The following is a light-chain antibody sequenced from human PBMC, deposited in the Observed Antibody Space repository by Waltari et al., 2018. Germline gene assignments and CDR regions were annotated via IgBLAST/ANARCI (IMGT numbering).Light chain of an antibody. Sequence: DIVLTQSPAILSLSPGERASLSCRASQSVTNYLAWYQQKPGQAPRLLIYDTSNRATGIPGRFSGSGFGTDFTLTISSLEPEDFAVYYCQRRRDWPLTFGGGTKVEIK. V-gene: IGKV3-11*01. CDR3: QRRRDWPLT. CDR2: DTS. J-gene: IGKJ4*01. CDR1: QSVTNY.